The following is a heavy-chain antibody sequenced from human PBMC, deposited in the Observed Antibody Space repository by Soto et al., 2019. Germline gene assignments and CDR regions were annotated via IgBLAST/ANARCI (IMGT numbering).Heavy chain of an antibody. CDR1: GGNLRDYR. Sequence: ASVKVSCKASGGNLRDYRTTWVRRAPGQGLEWMGGIIPKLGSANYAQNLQGRVTMTTDTSTSTAYMELRSLRSDDTAVYYCARTPYYDYIWGSYRESYYFDYWGQGTLVTVSS. D-gene: IGHD3-16*02. CDR2: IIPKLGSA. J-gene: IGHJ4*02. CDR3: ARTPYYDYIWGSYRESYYFDY. V-gene: IGHV1-18*04.